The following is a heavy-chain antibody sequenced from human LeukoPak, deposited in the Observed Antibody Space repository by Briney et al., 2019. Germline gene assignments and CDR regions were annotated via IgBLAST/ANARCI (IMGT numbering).Heavy chain of an antibody. Sequence: GSVKVSCKASGYTFTGYYMHWVRQAPGQGLEWMGWINPNSGGTNYAQKFQGRVTMTRDTSISTAYMELSRLRSDDTAVYYCARGYILTGWGAFDIWGQGTMVTVSS. D-gene: IGHD3-9*01. CDR3: ARGYILTGWGAFDI. CDR2: INPNSGGT. V-gene: IGHV1-2*02. J-gene: IGHJ3*02. CDR1: GYTFTGYY.